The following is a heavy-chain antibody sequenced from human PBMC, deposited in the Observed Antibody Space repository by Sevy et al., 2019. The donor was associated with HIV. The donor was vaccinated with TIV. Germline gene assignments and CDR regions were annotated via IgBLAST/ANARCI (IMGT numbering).Heavy chain of an antibody. Sequence: GGSLRLSCAASGFTFNDYNLSWIRQAPGKGLEWVSYISTSTSTTTIYYADSVKGRFTISRDNAKNSIYLQMNSLRVDDTAVYYCARAAGWFHAWGQGTLVTVSS. CDR3: ARAAGWFHA. CDR2: ISTSTSTTTI. CDR1: GFTFNDYN. V-gene: IGHV3-11*01. J-gene: IGHJ5*02.